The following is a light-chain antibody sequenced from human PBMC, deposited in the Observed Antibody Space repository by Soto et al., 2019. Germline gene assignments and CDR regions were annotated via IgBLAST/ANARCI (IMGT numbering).Light chain of an antibody. CDR1: EGISNF. Sequence: DIQMTQSPSSLSASVGDRVAITCRASEGISNFLVWYQQKPGKAPKLLIYVASTLQSGVPSRFSGSGSGTEFSLTISSQLPEDVATYYCQDYNSVPYTFGGGTKVEI. V-gene: IGKV1-27*01. CDR2: VAS. J-gene: IGKJ4*01. CDR3: QDYNSVPYT.